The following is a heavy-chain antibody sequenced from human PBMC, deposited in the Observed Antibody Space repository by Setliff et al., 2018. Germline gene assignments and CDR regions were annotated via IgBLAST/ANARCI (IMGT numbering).Heavy chain of an antibody. CDR3: ARGYSGYDYLKPFDY. D-gene: IGHD5-12*01. J-gene: IGHJ4*02. CDR1: GGSISSSSYY. CDR2: IYYSGST. Sequence: SETLSLTCTVSGGSISSSSYYWGWIRQPPGKGLEWIGSIYYSGSTYYNPSLKSRVTISVDTSKNQFSLKLSSVTAAATAVYYFARGYSGYDYLKPFDYWGQATLVTVSS. V-gene: IGHV4-39*01.